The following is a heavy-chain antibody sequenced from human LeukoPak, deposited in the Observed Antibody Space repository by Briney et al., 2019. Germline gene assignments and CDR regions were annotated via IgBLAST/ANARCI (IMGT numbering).Heavy chain of an antibody. CDR2: ISTSGSII. J-gene: IGHJ4*02. Sequence: PGGSLRLSCAASGFTFSDYNMRWIRQAPGKGLEWVSYISTSGSIIFYADSVKGRFTISRDNAKNSLYLHMNSLRADDTAVYYCARLLHQQLITALGYWGQGTLVTVSS. D-gene: IGHD2-2*01. CDR1: GFTFSDYN. CDR3: ARLLHQQLITALGY. V-gene: IGHV3-11*04.